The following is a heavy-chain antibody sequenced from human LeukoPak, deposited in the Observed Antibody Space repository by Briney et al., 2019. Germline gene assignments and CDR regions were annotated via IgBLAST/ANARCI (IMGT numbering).Heavy chain of an antibody. J-gene: IGHJ3*02. D-gene: IGHD3-10*01. CDR2: ISTSGST. CDR3: ARAGYYYGSGPSFDI. CDR1: GGSMSSYY. V-gene: IGHV4-4*07. Sequence: SETLSLTCTVSGGSMSSYYWSWVRQPAGKGLEWIGRISTSGSTNYNPSLKSRVTVSLDTSRNQFSLKLSSVTAADTAVYYCARAGYYYGSGPSFDIWGQGTMVTVSS.